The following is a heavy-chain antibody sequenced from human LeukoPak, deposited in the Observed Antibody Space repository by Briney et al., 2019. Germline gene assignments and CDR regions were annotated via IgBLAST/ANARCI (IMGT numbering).Heavy chain of an antibody. J-gene: IGHJ6*02. V-gene: IGHV1-69*04. CDR1: GGTFSSYA. CDR3: ARDPDPRNYYYGMDV. CDR2: IIPILGIA. Sequence: SVKVSCKASGGTFSSYAISWVRQAPGQGLEWMGRIIPILGIANYAQKFQGRVTITADKSTSTAYMELSSLRSEDTAVYYCARDPDPRNYYYGMDVWGQGTTVTVSS.